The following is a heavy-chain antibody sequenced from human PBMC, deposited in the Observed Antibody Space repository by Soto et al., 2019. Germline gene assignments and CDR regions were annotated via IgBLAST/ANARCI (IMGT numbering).Heavy chain of an antibody. Sequence: GASVKVSCKVSGYTLTELSMHWVRQAPGKGLEWMGGFDPEDGETIYAQKSQGRVTMTEDTSTDTAYMELSSLRSEDTAVYYCATVNLKSYYDSSGYPNGRAFDIWGQGTMVTVSS. CDR1: GYTLTELS. V-gene: IGHV1-24*01. CDR2: FDPEDGET. CDR3: ATVNLKSYYDSSGYPNGRAFDI. J-gene: IGHJ3*02. D-gene: IGHD3-22*01.